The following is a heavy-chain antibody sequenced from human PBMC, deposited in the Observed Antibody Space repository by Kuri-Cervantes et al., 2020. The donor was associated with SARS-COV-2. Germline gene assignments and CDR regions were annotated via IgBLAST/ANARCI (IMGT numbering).Heavy chain of an antibody. D-gene: IGHD3-22*01. CDR1: GYTFTGYY. CDR2: INPNSGGT. CDR3: ARSNPFRRLVVISQRGAFDI. V-gene: IGHV1-2*04. J-gene: IGHJ3*02. Sequence: ASVKVSCKASGYTFTGYYMHWARQAPGQGLEWMGWINPNSGGTNYAQKFQGWVNMTRDTSISTVYMELSRLRSDDTAVYYCARSNPFRRLVVISQRGAFDIWCQGTMVTVSS.